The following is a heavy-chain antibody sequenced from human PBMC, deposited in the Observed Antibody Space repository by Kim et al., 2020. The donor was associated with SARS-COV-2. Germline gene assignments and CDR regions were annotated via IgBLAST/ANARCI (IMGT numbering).Heavy chain of an antibody. Sequence: GGSLRLSCAASGFTFDDYAMHWVRQAPGKGLEWVSGISWNSGSIGYADSVKGRFTISRDNAKNSLYLQMHSLRAEDTALYYCAKATAYGVATNIFDYWG. CDR1: GFTFDDYA. CDR2: ISWNSGSI. J-gene: IGHJ4*01. D-gene: IGHD5-12*01. V-gene: IGHV3-9*01. CDR3: AKATAYGVATNIFDY.